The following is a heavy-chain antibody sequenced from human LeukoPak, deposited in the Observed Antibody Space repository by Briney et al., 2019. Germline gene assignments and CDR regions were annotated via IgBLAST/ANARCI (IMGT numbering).Heavy chain of an antibody. Sequence: KPSETLSLTCTVSGGSISSYYWSWIRQPAGKGLEWIGRIYTSGSTNYNPSLKSRVTISVDTSKNQFSLKLRSVTAADTAVYYCVRRPPNSGSYDGPSGLDYWGQGTLVTVSS. J-gene: IGHJ4*02. D-gene: IGHD1-26*01. V-gene: IGHV4-4*07. CDR3: VRRPPNSGSYDGPSGLDY. CDR2: IYTSGST. CDR1: GGSISSYY.